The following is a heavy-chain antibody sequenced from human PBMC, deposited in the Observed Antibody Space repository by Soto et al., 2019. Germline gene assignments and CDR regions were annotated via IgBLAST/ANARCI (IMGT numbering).Heavy chain of an antibody. J-gene: IGHJ4*02. Sequence: SETLSLTCTVSGGSISSSSYHWGWIRQPPGKGLEWIGSIYYSGTTYYNPSLKSRVTISVDTSKNQFSLKLSSVTAADTAVYYCERSISVAMDFWGQGTLVTVS. V-gene: IGHV4-39*01. CDR1: GGSISSSSYH. CDR2: IYYSGTT. D-gene: IGHD6-19*01. CDR3: ERSISVAMDF.